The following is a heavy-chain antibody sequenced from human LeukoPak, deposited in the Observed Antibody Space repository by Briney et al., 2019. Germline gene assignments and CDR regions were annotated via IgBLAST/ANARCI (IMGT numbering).Heavy chain of an antibody. CDR1: GHTFTTYY. Sequence: ASVTVSCKASGHTFTTYYVHLVRQAPGQGLEWMGVINPSGDGTNYPQRFQGRVTLTRDTSTSTVYMELSSLRSEDTAIYYCAKETPNTGWFDPWGQGTLVTVSS. V-gene: IGHV1-46*01. CDR3: AKETPNTGWFDP. D-gene: IGHD1-14*01. J-gene: IGHJ5*02. CDR2: INPSGDGT.